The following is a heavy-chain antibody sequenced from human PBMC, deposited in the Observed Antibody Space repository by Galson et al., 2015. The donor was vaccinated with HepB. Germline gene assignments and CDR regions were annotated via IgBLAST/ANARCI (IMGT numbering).Heavy chain of an antibody. CDR3: ARQGMLGELSLDY. CDR2: ISGDSTFT. J-gene: IGHJ4*02. CDR1: GFNFSDYY. V-gene: IGHV3-11*06. D-gene: IGHD3-10*02. Sequence: SLRLSCAASGFNFSDYYMSWIRQAPGKGLEWVSYISGDSTFTNYADSVKGRFTMSRDTAKASLYLHMHSLRAEDTAVYFCARQGMLGELSLDYWGQGTLVTVSS.